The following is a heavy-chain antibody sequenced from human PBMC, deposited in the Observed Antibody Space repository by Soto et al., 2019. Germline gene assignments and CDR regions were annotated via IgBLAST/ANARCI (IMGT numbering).Heavy chain of an antibody. CDR3: ARAYYYDSSGYPNYYYYGMDV. CDR1: GGTFSSYA. V-gene: IGHV1-69*12. J-gene: IGHJ6*02. Sequence: QVQLVQSGAEVKKPGSSVKVSCKASGGTFSSYAISWVRQAPGQGLEWMGGIIPIFGTANYAQKFQGRVTITGDESTSAAYMERSSLRSEDTAVYYCARAYYYDSSGYPNYYYYGMDVWGQGTTVTVSS. D-gene: IGHD3-22*01. CDR2: IIPIFGTA.